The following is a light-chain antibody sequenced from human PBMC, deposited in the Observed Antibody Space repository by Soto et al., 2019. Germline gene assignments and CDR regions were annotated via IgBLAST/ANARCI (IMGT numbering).Light chain of an antibody. CDR2: DNN. Sequence: QSLLTQPPSVSAAPGQKATISYSGSSSNIGNNYVSWYQQLPGTAPKLLIYDNNKRPSGIPDRFSGSKSGTSATLGITGLQTGDEADYYCGTWDSSLSALVFGGGTKLTVL. CDR3: GTWDSSLSALV. CDR1: SSNIGNNY. V-gene: IGLV1-51*01. J-gene: IGLJ2*01.